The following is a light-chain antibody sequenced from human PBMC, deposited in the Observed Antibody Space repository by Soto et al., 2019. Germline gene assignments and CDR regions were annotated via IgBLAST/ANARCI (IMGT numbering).Light chain of an antibody. CDR2: EVS. V-gene: IGLV2-23*02. CDR1: NSDVGNYNH. Sequence: SVLTQPASVSGSLGQSITISCTGTNSDVGNYNHVSWYQQHPGKAPKLMIYEVSKRPSGVSNRFSGSKSANTASLTISGLQAEDEAVYYCCSFARSSTWIFGGGTKVTVL. J-gene: IGLJ2*01. CDR3: CSFARSSTWI.